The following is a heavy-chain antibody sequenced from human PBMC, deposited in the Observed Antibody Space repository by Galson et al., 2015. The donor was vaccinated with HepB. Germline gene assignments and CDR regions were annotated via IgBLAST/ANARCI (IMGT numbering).Heavy chain of an antibody. Sequence: SLRLSCAASGFTFSSYGMHWVRQAPGKGLEWVAVIWYDGSNKYYADSVKGRFTISRDNSKNTLYLQMNSLRAEDTAVYYCAREAITMVRGVPGLDYYGMDVWGQGTTVTVSS. CDR3: AREAITMVRGVPGLDYYGMDV. CDR1: GFTFSSYG. J-gene: IGHJ6*02. V-gene: IGHV3-33*08. CDR2: IWYDGSNK. D-gene: IGHD3-10*01.